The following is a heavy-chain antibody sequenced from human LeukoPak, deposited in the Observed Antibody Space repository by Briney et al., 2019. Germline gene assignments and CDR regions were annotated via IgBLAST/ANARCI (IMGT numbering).Heavy chain of an antibody. J-gene: IGHJ4*02. CDR2: INHSGST. D-gene: IGHD6-6*01. Sequence: SETLSLTCAVYGGSLSGYYWSWIRQPPGKGLEWIGEINHSGSTNYNPSLKSRVTISVDTSKNQFSLKLSSVTAADTAVYYCARGPVYHYWGQGTLVTVSS. CDR3: ARGPVYHY. CDR1: GGSLSGYY. V-gene: IGHV4-34*01.